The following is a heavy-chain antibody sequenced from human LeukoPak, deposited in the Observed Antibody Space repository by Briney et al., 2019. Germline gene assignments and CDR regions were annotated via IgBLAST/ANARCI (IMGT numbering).Heavy chain of an antibody. D-gene: IGHD3-10*01. CDR2: IYYSGST. V-gene: IGHV4-39*01. Sequence: SETLSLTCTVSGGSISSSSYYWGWIRQPPGKELEWIGSIYYSGSTYYNPSLKSRVTISVDTSKNQFSLKLSSVTAADTAVYYCARLGPREELWFGEKDAFDIWGKGTMVTVSS. CDR3: ARLGPREELWFGEKDAFDI. J-gene: IGHJ3*02. CDR1: GGSISSSSYY.